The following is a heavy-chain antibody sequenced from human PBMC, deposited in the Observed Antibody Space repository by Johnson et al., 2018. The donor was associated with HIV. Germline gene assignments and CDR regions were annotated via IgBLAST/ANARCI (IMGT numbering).Heavy chain of an antibody. J-gene: IGHJ3*02. CDR1: RFTFDDYD. Sequence: QLVESGGGVVQPGGSLRLSCETSRFTFDDYDMHWVRPAPGKGLAWVSGISWNSGNIGDADSVKGRFTISRDNAKNSLYLQMNSLRAEDTALYYCAKEFSVGVSMTFDIWGQGTMVTVSS. CDR3: AKEFSVGVSMTFDI. D-gene: IGHD3-10*01. V-gene: IGHV3-9*01. CDR2: ISWNSGNI.